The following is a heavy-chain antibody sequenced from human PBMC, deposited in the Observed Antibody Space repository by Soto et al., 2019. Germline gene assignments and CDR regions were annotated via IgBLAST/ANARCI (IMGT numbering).Heavy chain of an antibody. Sequence: ASETLSLTCAVYGGSVNGYYWNWVRQPPGQGLEWIGEIYRTGSTHYNPSLKSRVTISLDKSENQFSLKVTSLTAADTAVYYCASRDPGTSVDYWGQGTLVTVSS. CDR1: GGSVNGYY. J-gene: IGHJ4*02. D-gene: IGHD1-7*01. V-gene: IGHV4-34*01. CDR3: ASRDPGTSVDY. CDR2: IYRTGST.